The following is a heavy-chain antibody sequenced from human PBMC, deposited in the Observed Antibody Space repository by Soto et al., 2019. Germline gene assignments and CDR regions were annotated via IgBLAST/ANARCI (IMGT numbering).Heavy chain of an antibody. D-gene: IGHD2-8*02. CDR2: MFYIVAT. CDR3: ARHNTGSDWIDH. J-gene: IGHJ5*02. CDR1: VFSIIDIGYC. Sequence: WETLCLTCTVSVFSIIDIGYCWCFIRQRPGKWLQWIVCMFYIVATYYNPSLKNRVTLSVDASNNAFSLKLVSVTSPETAVYYSARHNTGSDWIDHWGQGTLVTVSS. V-gene: IGHV4-39*01.